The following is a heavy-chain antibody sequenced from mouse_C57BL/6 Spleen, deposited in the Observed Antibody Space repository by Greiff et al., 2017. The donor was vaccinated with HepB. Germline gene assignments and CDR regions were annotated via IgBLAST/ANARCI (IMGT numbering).Heavy chain of an antibody. V-gene: IGHV5-6*01. CDR3: ARQGLPSCFDY. Sequence: EVKLMESGGDLVKPGGSLKLSCAASGFTFSSYGMSWVRQTPDKRLEWVATISSGGSYTYYPDSVKGRFTISRDNAKNTLYLQMSSLKSEDTAMYYCARQGLPSCFDYWGQGTTLTVSS. D-gene: IGHD5-5*01. CDR2: ISSGGSYT. CDR1: GFTFSSYG. J-gene: IGHJ2*01.